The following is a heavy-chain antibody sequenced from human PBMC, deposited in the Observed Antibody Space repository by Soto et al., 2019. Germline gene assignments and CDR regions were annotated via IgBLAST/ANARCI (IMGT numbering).Heavy chain of an antibody. V-gene: IGHV3-23*01. CDR3: TQDGGSRDWLTVN. J-gene: IGHJ4*02. D-gene: IGHD3-9*01. CDR2: ITGGGDNT. Sequence: EVQLLESGGNLVQPGGSLRLSCAASGFTFTSYAMSWIRQAPGKGLEWVSAITGGGDNTYYADSVKGRFTISRDNSKNTRYLQMNSLRAEDTAFYYCTQDGGSRDWLTVNWGQGTLVTVFS. CDR1: GFTFTSYA.